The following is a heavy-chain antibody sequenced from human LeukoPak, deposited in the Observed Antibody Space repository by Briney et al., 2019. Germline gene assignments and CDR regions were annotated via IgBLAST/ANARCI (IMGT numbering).Heavy chain of an antibody. CDR3: ARRYCTSTTCNFGGSALDI. CDR1: GFTFSSYW. Sequence: PGGSLRLSCAASGFTFSSYWMSWVRQAPGKGLEWVANIKQDGSEKNYVDSVKGRFTISRDNAENSLSLQMNSLRAEDTAVYYCARRYCTSTTCNFGGSALDIWGQGTMVTVSS. J-gene: IGHJ3*02. CDR2: IKQDGSEK. V-gene: IGHV3-7*05. D-gene: IGHD2-2*01.